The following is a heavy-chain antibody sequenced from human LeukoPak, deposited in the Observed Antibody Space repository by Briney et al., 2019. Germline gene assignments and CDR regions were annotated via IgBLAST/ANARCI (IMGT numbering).Heavy chain of an antibody. CDR2: INHSGST. CDR1: GGSFSGYY. D-gene: IGHD2-21*02. Sequence: SETLSLTCAVYGGSFSGYYWSWIRQPPGKGLEWIGEINHSGSTNYNPSLKSRVTISVDTSKNQFSLKLSSWTAADTAVYYWAGISPPSDTENCGGDCYNDYWGQGTLVTVSS. CDR3: AGISPPSDTENCGGDCYNDY. V-gene: IGHV4-34*01. J-gene: IGHJ4*02.